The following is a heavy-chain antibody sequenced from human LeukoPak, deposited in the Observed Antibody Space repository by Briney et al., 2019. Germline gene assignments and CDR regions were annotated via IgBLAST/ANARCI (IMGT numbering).Heavy chain of an antibody. CDR1: GFTFSSYG. Sequence: GGSLRLSCAASGFTFSSYGMHWVRQAPGKGLEWVAVIWYDGSNKYYADSVRGRFTISRDNSKNTLYLQMNSLRAADTAVYYCARGRYCSGGSCRKFGKFDPWGQGTLVTVSS. D-gene: IGHD2-15*01. CDR2: IWYDGSNK. V-gene: IGHV3-33*01. J-gene: IGHJ5*02. CDR3: ARGRYCSGGSCRKFGKFDP.